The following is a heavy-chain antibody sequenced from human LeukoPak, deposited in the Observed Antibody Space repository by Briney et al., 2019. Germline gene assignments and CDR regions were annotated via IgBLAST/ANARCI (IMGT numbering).Heavy chain of an antibody. V-gene: IGHV3-33*01. D-gene: IGHD1-26*01. CDR1: ECTLSLSG. CDR3: ARTQVGDALDY. J-gene: IGHJ4*02. Sequence: PGRSRRLSCVASECTLSLSGTHWGTQAPGKGLEWVAVIWYDGSNEYYADSVKGRFTIFRDNSKNTLLLEMNSLRTDDTVVFYCARTQVGDALDYWGQGTLVTVSS. CDR2: IWYDGSNE.